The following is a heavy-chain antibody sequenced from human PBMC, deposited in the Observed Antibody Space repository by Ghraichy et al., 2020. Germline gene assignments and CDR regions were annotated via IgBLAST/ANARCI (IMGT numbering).Heavy chain of an antibody. D-gene: IGHD3-10*02. CDR1: GGSISTYY. Sequence: SETLSLTCTVSGGSISTYYWSWIRQPPGKGLEWIGYIYSSGGTNYNPSPKSRVPISVDTSKNQSSLKLSSLTAAVPAVYFCARVTNVYYGMDVWGQGTTVTVSS. CDR3: ARVTNVYYGMDV. V-gene: IGHV4-59*01. J-gene: IGHJ6*02. CDR2: IYSSGGT.